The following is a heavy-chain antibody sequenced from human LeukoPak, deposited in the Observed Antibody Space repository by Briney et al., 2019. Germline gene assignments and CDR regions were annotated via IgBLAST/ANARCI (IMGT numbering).Heavy chain of an antibody. Sequence: GSLILSCAAPGFTFTTFGIHWVRQAPGKGLEWVAAISPDGNIEYYTDSVKGRFTISRDGSKNMIYLQMNSLRGEDSAVYYCAKINNDDDYWGQGTLVTVSS. J-gene: IGHJ4*02. CDR2: ISPDGNIE. CDR3: AKINNDDDY. D-gene: IGHD1/OR15-1a*01. CDR1: GFTFTTFG. V-gene: IGHV3-30*18.